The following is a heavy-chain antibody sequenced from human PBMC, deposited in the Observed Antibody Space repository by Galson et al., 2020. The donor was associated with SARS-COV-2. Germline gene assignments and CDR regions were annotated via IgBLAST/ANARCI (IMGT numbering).Heavy chain of an antibody. CDR1: GGSISNANYY. V-gene: IGHV4-39*01. J-gene: IGHJ5*01. CDR2: VHYNGKT. CDR3: GRHARFLEVDS. Sequence: SETLSLTCTVSGGSISNANYYWGWIRQPPGKGLEWIASVHYNGKTYLSPSLKSRLTISVDTSKNQFSLRVSSVTAADTAVYYCGRHARFLEVDSWGQGSLVTVSS. D-gene: IGHD3-3*01.